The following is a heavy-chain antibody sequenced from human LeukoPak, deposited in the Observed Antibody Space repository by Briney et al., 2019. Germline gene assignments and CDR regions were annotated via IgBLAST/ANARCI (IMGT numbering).Heavy chain of an antibody. CDR1: GFTFDDYG. CDR2: INWNGGST. Sequence: GGSLRLSCAASGFTFDDYGMSWVRQGPGKGLERVSGINWNGGSTGHADSVKGRFTISRDNAKNSLYLQMNSLRAEDTALYYCARARRSGSGYYYADAFDIWGQGTMVTVSS. V-gene: IGHV3-20*04. CDR3: ARARRSGSGYYYADAFDI. J-gene: IGHJ3*02. D-gene: IGHD3-22*01.